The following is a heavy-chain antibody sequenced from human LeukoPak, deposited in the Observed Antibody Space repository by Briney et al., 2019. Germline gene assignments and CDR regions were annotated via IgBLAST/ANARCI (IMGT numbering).Heavy chain of an antibody. CDR3: ARLRSVSGWFPRYFDY. CDR2: INPNSGGT. D-gene: IGHD6-19*01. V-gene: IGHV1-2*02. Sequence: ASVKVSCKASGYTFTGYYMHWVRQAPGQGLEWMGWINPNSGGTNYAQKFQGRVTMTRDTSISTAYLQLSSLKASDTAMYYCARLRSVSGWFPRYFDYWGQGTLVTVSS. CDR1: GYTFTGYY. J-gene: IGHJ4*02.